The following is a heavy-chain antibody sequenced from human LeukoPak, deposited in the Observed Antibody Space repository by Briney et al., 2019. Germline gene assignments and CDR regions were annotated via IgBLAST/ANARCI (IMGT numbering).Heavy chain of an antibody. D-gene: IGHD4-17*01. J-gene: IGHJ4*02. CDR2: LYYSGST. Sequence: WLRHPSEKELEWIGYLYYSGSTNYNPSFKSRVTMSVDTSKNQFSLKLNSMTAADTAVYFCARGRYDDYGFDYWGQGILVTVSS. V-gene: IGHV4-59*01. CDR3: ARGRYDDYGFDY.